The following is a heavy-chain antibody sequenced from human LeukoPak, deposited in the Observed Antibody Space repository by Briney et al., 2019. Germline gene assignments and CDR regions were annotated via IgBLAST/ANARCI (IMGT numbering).Heavy chain of an antibody. CDR1: GFTFSSYA. V-gene: IGHV3-23*01. CDR2: MTGSGGST. D-gene: IGHD3-10*01. Sequence: HPGGSLRLSCAASGFTFSSYAMTWVRQAPGKGLEWVSSMTGSGGSTYYADSVQGGFTISRDTSKNTLYLQMDSLRAEDTAVYYCARDTYYYDSGSYYSWFFDLWGRGTLVTVSS. J-gene: IGHJ2*01. CDR3: ARDTYYYDSGSYYSWFFDL.